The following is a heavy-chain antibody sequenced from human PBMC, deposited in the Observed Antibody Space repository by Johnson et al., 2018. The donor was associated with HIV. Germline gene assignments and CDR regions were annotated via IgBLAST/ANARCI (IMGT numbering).Heavy chain of an antibody. CDR1: GFPFSSYA. CDR3: TKGGGHSSSDHDAFDI. D-gene: IGHD6-6*01. J-gene: IGHJ3*02. V-gene: IGHV3-30*18. CDR2: ISNDGTDK. Sequence: VQLVESGGGVVQPGRSLRLSCAASGFPFSSYAMDWVRQAPGKGLEWVAVISNDGTDKYYADSVKGRFTISRDNSKNTLYLQMNSLRAEDTGVYYCTKGGGHSSSDHDAFDIWGQGTMVTVSS.